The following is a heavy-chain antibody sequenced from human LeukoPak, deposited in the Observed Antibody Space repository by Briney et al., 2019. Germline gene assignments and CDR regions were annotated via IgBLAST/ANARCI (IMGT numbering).Heavy chain of an antibody. J-gene: IGHJ4*02. Sequence: GGSLRLSCAASGFTFSSYAMSWVRQAPGKGLEWVSAISGSGGSTYYADSVKGRFTISRDNAKNSLYLQMNSLRAEDTAVYYCVADSGGSRYWGQGTLVTVSS. CDR1: GFTFSSYA. V-gene: IGHV3-23*01. CDR3: VADSGGSRY. D-gene: IGHD2-15*01. CDR2: ISGSGGST.